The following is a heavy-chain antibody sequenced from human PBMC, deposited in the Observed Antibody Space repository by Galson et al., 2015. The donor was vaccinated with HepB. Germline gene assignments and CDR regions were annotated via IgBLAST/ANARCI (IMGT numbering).Heavy chain of an antibody. Sequence: SVKVSCKAPGGTFSSYAISWVRQAPGQGLEWMGGIIPIFGTANYAQKFQGRVTITADESTSTAYMELSSLRSEDTAVYYCARVRGSYPRDFDYWGQGTLVTVSS. D-gene: IGHD1-26*01. CDR3: ARVRGSYPRDFDY. J-gene: IGHJ4*02. V-gene: IGHV1-69*13. CDR1: GGTFSSYA. CDR2: IIPIFGTA.